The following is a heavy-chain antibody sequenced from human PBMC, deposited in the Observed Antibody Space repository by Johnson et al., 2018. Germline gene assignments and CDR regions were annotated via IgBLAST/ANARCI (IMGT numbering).Heavy chain of an antibody. D-gene: IGHD1/OR15-1a*01. J-gene: IGHJ3*02. CDR2: ITYDGGVT. Sequence: VQLVESGGGLVQPGGSLRLSCAASGFTFSRFSMHWVRQAPGKGLEYVSAITYDGGVTYYADSVRGRFTISRDNSKSTLYLQMDSRRVGDMSVYYWARVGTNDVLCIWGQGAVVTVSS. V-gene: IGHV3-64*07. CDR1: GFTFSRFS. CDR3: ARVGTNDVLCI.